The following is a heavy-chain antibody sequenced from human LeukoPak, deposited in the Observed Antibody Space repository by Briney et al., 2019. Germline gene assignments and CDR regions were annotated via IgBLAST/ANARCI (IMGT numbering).Heavy chain of an antibody. Sequence: GGSLRLSCVASGFTFSSYWMSWVRQAPGKGLEWVANMKQDESEKYYVDSVKGRFTISRDKAKTSVYLQMNSLRAEDTAMYYCAREGIAAAADYWGQGMLVTVSS. D-gene: IGHD6-13*01. V-gene: IGHV3-7*01. CDR1: GFTFSSYW. CDR3: AREGIAAAADY. CDR2: MKQDESEK. J-gene: IGHJ4*01.